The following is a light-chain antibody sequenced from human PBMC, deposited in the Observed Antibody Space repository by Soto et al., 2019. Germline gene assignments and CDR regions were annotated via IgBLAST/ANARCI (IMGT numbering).Light chain of an antibody. CDR2: GTS. V-gene: IGKV3D-15*01. CDR1: QSGGSY. CDR3: QQHSRSPRT. Sequence: TQSPDPLSLSTGERATLSCRASQSGGSYLAWYQQKPGQAPRLLIYGTSSRATGVSARFSGSGSGTEFTLTISSLQSEDFAAYYCQQHSRSPRTFGQGTKVDI. J-gene: IGKJ1*01.